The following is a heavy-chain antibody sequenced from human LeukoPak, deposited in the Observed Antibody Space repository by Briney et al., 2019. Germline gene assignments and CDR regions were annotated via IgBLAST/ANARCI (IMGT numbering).Heavy chain of an antibody. V-gene: IGHV3-15*01. CDR3: TTENYGDYVLPQ. CDR1: GFTFSNAW. J-gene: IGHJ4*02. D-gene: IGHD4-17*01. Sequence: GKSLRLSCAASGFTFSNAWTSWVRQAPGKGLEWVGRIKRKSDGGTTDYAAPVKGRFTISRDDSKNTLFLQMYSLKTEDTAVYYCTTENYGDYVLPQWGQGTLVTVSS. CDR2: IKRKSDGGTT.